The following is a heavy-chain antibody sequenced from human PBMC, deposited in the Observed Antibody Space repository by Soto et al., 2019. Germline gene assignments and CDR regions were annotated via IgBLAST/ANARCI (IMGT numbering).Heavy chain of an antibody. J-gene: IGHJ4*02. D-gene: IGHD3-16*01. CDR1: GGSFSGYY. V-gene: IGHV4-34*01. Sequence: ETLSLTCAVYGGSFSGYYWSWIRQPPGKGLEWIGEINHSGSTNYNPSLKSRVTISVDTSKNQFSLKLSSVTAADTAVYYCARGGGRRSSALALFKSGFDYWGQGTLVTVSS. CDR3: ARGGGRRSSALALFKSGFDY. CDR2: INHSGST.